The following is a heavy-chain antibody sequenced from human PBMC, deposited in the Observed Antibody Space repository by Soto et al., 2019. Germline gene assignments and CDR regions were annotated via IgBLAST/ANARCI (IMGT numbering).Heavy chain of an antibody. CDR1: GFTFSSYG. CDR2: ISYDGSNK. Sequence: GGSLRLSCAASGFTFSSYGMHWVRQAPGKGLEWVAVISYDGSNKYYADSVKGRFTISRDNSKNTLYLQMNSLRAEDTAVYYCAKEAPWALVVPAAFDPWGQGTLVTVSS. D-gene: IGHD2-2*01. V-gene: IGHV3-30*18. CDR3: AKEAPWALVVPAAFDP. J-gene: IGHJ5*02.